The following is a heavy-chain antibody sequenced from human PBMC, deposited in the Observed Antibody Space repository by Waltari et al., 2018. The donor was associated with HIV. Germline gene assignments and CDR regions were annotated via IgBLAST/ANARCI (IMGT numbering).Heavy chain of an antibody. V-gene: IGHV1-24*01. J-gene: IGHJ5*02. D-gene: IGHD2-2*01. CDR2: FDPEDGET. Sequence: QVQLVQSGAEVKKPGASVKVSCKVSGYTLTELSMHWVRQAPGKGLEWMGGFDPEDGETIYAQKFQGRVTMTEDTSTDTAYMELSSLRSEDTAVYYCASLSLGDCSSTSCRGNWFDPWGQGTLVTVSS. CDR3: ASLSLGDCSSTSCRGNWFDP. CDR1: GYTLTELS.